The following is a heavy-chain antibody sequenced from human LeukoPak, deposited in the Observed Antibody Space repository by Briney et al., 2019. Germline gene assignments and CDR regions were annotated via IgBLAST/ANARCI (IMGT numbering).Heavy chain of an antibody. CDR1: GGTFSSYA. CDR2: IIPIFGTA. CDR3: ARDLAEHYGDNWFDP. D-gene: IGHD4-17*01. J-gene: IGHJ5*02. Sequence: ASVKVSCKASGGTFSSYAIGWVRQAPGQGLEWMGRIIPIFGTANYAQKFQGRVTITTDESTSTAYMELSSLRSEDTAVYYCARDLAEHYGDNWFDPGAREPWSPSPQ. V-gene: IGHV1-69*05.